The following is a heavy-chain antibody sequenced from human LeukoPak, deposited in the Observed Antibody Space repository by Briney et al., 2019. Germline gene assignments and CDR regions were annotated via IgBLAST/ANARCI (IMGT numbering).Heavy chain of an antibody. D-gene: IGHD1-26*01. V-gene: IGHV1-2*06. J-gene: IGHJ4*02. CDR2: INPNSGGT. CDR3: ARARWGSGSYQPIFDY. Sequence: ASVKVSCKPSGYTFTGYYMHWVRQAPGQGLEWMGRINPNSGGTNYAQKFQGRVTMTRDTSISTAYMELSRLRSDDTAVYYCARARWGSGSYQPIFDYWGQGTLVTVSS. CDR1: GYTFTGYY.